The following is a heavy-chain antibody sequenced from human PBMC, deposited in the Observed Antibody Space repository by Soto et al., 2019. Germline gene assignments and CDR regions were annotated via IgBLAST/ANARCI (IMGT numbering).Heavy chain of an antibody. CDR1: GINFGNYA. D-gene: IGHD6-13*01. Sequence: PGGSLRLSCVASGINFGNYAMSWVRQGPGKRLEWVSAISGSGGSRYYADSVKGRFTISRDNSKNTLSLQVNSLRAEDTAVYYCARGEVAAAGVWIYYYYGMDVWGQGTTVTVSS. CDR3: ARGEVAAAGVWIYYYYGMDV. J-gene: IGHJ6*02. CDR2: ISGSGGSR. V-gene: IGHV3-23*01.